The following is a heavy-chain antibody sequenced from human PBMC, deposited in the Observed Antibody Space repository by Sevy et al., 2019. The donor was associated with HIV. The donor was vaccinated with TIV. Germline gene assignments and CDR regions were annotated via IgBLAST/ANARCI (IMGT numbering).Heavy chain of an antibody. CDR1: GYSVSSGYY. CDR3: ARGDYYVTSGYTYYFDY. V-gene: IGHV4-38-2*01. Sequence: SETLSLTCAVSGYSVSSGYYWGWIRQPPGKGLEWIGNIYHSGRTYNNPSLKSRVTMSVDTSKNQFSLKLSSVTAADTAVYYCARGDYYVTSGYTYYFDYWGQGTLVTVSS. CDR2: IYHSGRT. D-gene: IGHD3-22*01. J-gene: IGHJ4*02.